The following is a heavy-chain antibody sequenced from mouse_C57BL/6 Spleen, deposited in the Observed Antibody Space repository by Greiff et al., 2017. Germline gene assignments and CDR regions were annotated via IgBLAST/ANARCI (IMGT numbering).Heavy chain of an antibody. D-gene: IGHD2-3*01. V-gene: IGHV1-7*01. CDR3: AREGSDGHFDY. Sequence: VQLQQSGAELAKPGASVKLSCKASGYTFTSYWMHWVKQRPGQGLEWIGYINPSSGYTKYNQKFKDKATLTAAKSSSTAYMQLSSLTYEDSAVYYCAREGSDGHFDYWGQGTTLTVSS. CDR1: GYTFTSYW. CDR2: INPSSGYT. J-gene: IGHJ2*01.